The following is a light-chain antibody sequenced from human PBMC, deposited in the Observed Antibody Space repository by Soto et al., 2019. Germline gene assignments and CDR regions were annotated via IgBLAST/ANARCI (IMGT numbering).Light chain of an antibody. CDR3: QQLNSYPWT. J-gene: IGKJ1*01. V-gene: IGKV1-9*01. CDR1: QGISSY. Sequence: KLTQSPSSLSASIGDRVTITCRASQGISSYLAWYQQKPGKAPKLLIYAASTLQSGVPSRFSGSGSGTDFTLTISSLQPEDFATYYCQQLNSYPWTFGQGTKVDIK. CDR2: AAS.